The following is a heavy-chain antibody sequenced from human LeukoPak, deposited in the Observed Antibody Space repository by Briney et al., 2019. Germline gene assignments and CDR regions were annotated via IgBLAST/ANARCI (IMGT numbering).Heavy chain of an antibody. CDR1: GGSISPHY. V-gene: IGHV4-59*11. CDR3: ARGSGGSLDS. D-gene: IGHD2-15*01. J-gene: IGHJ4*02. Sequence: SETLSLTCTVSGGSISPHYWSWIRQPPGKELEWIGYIYYSGSTHYNPSLESRVTISLDTSKNLFFLKLRSVTAADTAVYYCARGSGGSLDSWGQGTQVTVSS. CDR2: IYYSGST.